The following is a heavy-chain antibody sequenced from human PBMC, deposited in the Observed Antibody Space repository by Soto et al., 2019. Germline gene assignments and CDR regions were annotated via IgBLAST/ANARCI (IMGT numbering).Heavy chain of an antibody. CDR3: ASSSLYGMDV. J-gene: IGHJ6*02. V-gene: IGHV4-38-2*01. Sequence: PSETLSLTCPVSGYSTRIGNYWGWIRQPPGKTLEWIGSIYQSGSTYYNPSLRSRATISVDTSKNQFSLKLSSVPAAHPAVYYCASSSLYGMDVWGQGTTVTVSS. CDR1: GYSTRIGNY. CDR2: IYQSGST.